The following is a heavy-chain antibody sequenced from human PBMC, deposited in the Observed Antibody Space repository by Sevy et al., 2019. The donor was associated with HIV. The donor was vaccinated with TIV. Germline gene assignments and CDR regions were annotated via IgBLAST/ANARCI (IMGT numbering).Heavy chain of an antibody. V-gene: IGHV3-7*03. D-gene: IGHD2-15*01. Sequence: GGSLRLSCAASGFTFSSYWMSWVRQAPGKGLEWGANIKQDGSEKYYVDSVNGRFTISRDNAKNSLYLQMNSLRAEDTAVYYCARALGYCSGGSCYLPGGWFDPWGQGTLVTVSS. CDR3: ARALGYCSGGSCYLPGGWFDP. CDR1: GFTFSSYW. CDR2: IKQDGSEK. J-gene: IGHJ5*02.